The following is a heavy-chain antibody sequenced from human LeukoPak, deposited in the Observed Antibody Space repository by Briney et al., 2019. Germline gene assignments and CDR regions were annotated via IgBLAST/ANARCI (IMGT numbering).Heavy chain of an antibody. CDR3: ARVGYSYGPMGYYYYGMDV. V-gene: IGHV1-46*01. D-gene: IGHD5-18*01. CDR2: INPSGGST. J-gene: IGHJ6*02. Sequence: ASVKVSCKASGYTFTSYYMHRVRQAPGQGLEWMGIINPSGGSTSYAQKFQGRVTMTRDTSTSTVYMELSSLRSEDTAVYYCARVGYSYGPMGYYYYGMDVWGQGTTVTVSS. CDR1: GYTFTSYY.